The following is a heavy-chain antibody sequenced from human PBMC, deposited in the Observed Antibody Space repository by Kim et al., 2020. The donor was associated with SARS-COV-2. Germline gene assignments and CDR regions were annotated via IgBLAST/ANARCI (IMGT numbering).Heavy chain of an antibody. V-gene: IGHV4-39*07. D-gene: IGHD2-2*01. CDR2: IYYSGST. CDR1: GGSISSSSYY. J-gene: IGHJ4*02. CDR3: ARDSRPHCSSTSCRGGYYFDY. Sequence: SETLSLTCTVSGGSISSSSYYWGWIRQPPGKGLEWIGSIYYSGSTYYNPSLKSRVTISVDTSKNQFSLKLSSVTAADTAVYYCARDSRPHCSSTSCRGGYYFDYWGQGTLVTVSS.